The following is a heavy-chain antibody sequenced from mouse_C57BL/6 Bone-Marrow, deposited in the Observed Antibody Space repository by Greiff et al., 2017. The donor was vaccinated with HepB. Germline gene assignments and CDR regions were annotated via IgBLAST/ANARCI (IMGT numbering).Heavy chain of an antibody. V-gene: IGHV1-55*01. CDR3: ARSYYYGSRYYAMDY. CDR2: IYPGSGST. J-gene: IGHJ4*01. D-gene: IGHD1-1*01. CDR1: GYTFTSYW. Sequence: VKLQQPGAELVKPGASVKMSCKASGYTFTSYWITWVKQRPGQGLEWIGDIYPGSGSTNYNEKFKSKATLTVDTSSSTAYMQLSSLTSEDSAVYYCARSYYYGSRYYAMDYWGQGTSVTVSS.